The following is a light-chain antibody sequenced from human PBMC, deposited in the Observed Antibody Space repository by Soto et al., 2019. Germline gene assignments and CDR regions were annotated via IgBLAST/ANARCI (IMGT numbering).Light chain of an antibody. Sequence: EIVMTQSPATLSVSPGEEATLSCRASQSVSSNLAWYQQKPGQAPRLLIYGASTRATGIPARFSGGGSGTEFTLTISSLQSEDSAIYYCQHYNSWPTFGPGTKVDIK. V-gene: IGKV3-15*01. CDR2: GAS. CDR1: QSVSSN. CDR3: QHYNSWPT. J-gene: IGKJ3*01.